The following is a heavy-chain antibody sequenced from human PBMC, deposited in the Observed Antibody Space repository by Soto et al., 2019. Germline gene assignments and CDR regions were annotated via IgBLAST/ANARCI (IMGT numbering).Heavy chain of an antibody. D-gene: IGHD2-2*02. CDR2: IIPIFGTA. Sequence: QVQLVQSGAEVKKPGSSVKVSCKASGGTFSSYAISWVRQAPGQGLEWMGGIIPIFGTANYAQKFQGRVTITADDSTSTADMELSSLRSEVTDVYYCAREQIPSYYACGMDVWGQGTTVTVSS. CDR1: GGTFSSYA. J-gene: IGHJ6*02. V-gene: IGHV1-69*01. CDR3: AREQIPSYYACGMDV.